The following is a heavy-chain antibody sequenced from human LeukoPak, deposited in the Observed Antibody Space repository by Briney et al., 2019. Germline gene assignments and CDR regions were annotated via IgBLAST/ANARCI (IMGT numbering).Heavy chain of an antibody. CDR3: AGGGRGPFDY. D-gene: IGHD3-16*01. Sequence: GGSLRLSCAASGFTFSSYAMSWVRQAPGKGLEWVSSISGSGGSTYYADSVKGRFTISRDNAKNSLYLQMNSLRAEDTAVYYCAGGGRGPFDYWGQGTLVTVSS. V-gene: IGHV3-23*01. CDR1: GFTFSSYA. J-gene: IGHJ4*02. CDR2: ISGSGGST.